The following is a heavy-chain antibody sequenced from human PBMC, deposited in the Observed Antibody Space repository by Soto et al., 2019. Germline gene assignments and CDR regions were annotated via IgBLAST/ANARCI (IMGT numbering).Heavy chain of an antibody. J-gene: IGHJ4*02. Sequence: ESGPTLVNPTQTLTLTCTFSGFSLSTSGMCVSWIRQPPGKALEWLARIDWDDDKYYSTSLKTRLTISKDTSKNQVVLTMTNMDPVDTATYYCARISRSGSWYRRYYYDYWGQGTLVTVSS. V-gene: IGHV2-70*11. D-gene: IGHD6-13*01. CDR3: ARISRSGSWYRRYYYDY. CDR2: IDWDDDK. CDR1: GFSLSTSGMC.